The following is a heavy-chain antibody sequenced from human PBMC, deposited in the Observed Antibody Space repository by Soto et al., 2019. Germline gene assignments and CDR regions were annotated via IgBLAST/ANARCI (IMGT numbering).Heavy chain of an antibody. CDR2: IIPILGIA. D-gene: IGHD4-17*01. Sequence: GAAGKGCWEEWGSSIDENEIRWGGQGPGERLEWMGRIIPILGIANYAQKFQGRVTITADKSTSTAYMELSSLRSEDTAVYYCAVSPEFDYGDYFDAFAIWGQGTMVTVSS. CDR3: AVSPEFDYGDYFDAFAI. CDR1: GSSIDENE. V-gene: IGHV1-69*04. J-gene: IGHJ3*02.